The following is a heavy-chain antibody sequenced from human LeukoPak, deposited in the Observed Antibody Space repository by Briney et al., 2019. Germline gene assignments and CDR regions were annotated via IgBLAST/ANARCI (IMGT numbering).Heavy chain of an antibody. Sequence: PSETLSLTCTVSGGSISSGGYYWSWIRQHPGKGLEWIGYIYYSGSTYYNPSLKSRVTISVDTSKNQFSLKLSSVTAADTAVYYCARDAYYGSGSYAHNWFDPWGQGTLVTVSS. CDR3: ARDAYYGSGSYAHNWFDP. D-gene: IGHD3-10*01. CDR1: GGSISSGGYY. CDR2: IYYSGST. V-gene: IGHV4-31*03. J-gene: IGHJ5*02.